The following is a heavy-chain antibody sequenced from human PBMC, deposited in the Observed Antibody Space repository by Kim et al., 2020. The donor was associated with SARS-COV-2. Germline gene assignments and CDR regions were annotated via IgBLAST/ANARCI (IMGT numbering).Heavy chain of an antibody. D-gene: IGHD6-19*01. CDR1: GFSFSSSP. CDR2: ISGSGGST. Sequence: GGSLRLSCAASGFSFSSSPMSWVRQAPGKGLEWVSAISGSGGSTYYADSVRGRFTISRDNSKNTLYVQMNSLRGEDTAVYYCAADTGGQWLAQKFDYWGQGTLVTVSS. J-gene: IGHJ4*02. V-gene: IGHV3-23*01. CDR3: AADTGGQWLAQKFDY.